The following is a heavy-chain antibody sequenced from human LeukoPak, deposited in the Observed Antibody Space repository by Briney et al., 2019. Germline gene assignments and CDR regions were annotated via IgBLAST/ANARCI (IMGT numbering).Heavy chain of an antibody. J-gene: IGHJ4*02. CDR2: TDEDGSIT. CDR3: VTDLGGVGAL. D-gene: IGHD1-26*01. Sequence: GGSLRLSCAASGFSLSRYWMHWVRQVPGKGLVWVSRTDEDGSITSYADSVKGRFTISRDNAKNTLYLQMNSLRVDDTALYYCVTDLGGVGALWGQGTLVTVSS. CDR1: GFSLSRYW. V-gene: IGHV3-74*01.